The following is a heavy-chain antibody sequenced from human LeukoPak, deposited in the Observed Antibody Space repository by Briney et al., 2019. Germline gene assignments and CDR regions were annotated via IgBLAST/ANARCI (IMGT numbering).Heavy chain of an antibody. V-gene: IGHV4-59*11. CDR3: ARDLVTVTKGFDI. D-gene: IGHD4-17*01. Sequence: SETLSLTCAVSDDSFSSRYWTWIRQPPGKGLEWIGYISYIGSTNYNPSLKSRVTISIDTSKNQFSLKLSSVTAADTAVYYCARDLVTVTKGFDIWGQGTMVSVSS. J-gene: IGHJ3*02. CDR2: ISYIGST. CDR1: DDSFSSRY.